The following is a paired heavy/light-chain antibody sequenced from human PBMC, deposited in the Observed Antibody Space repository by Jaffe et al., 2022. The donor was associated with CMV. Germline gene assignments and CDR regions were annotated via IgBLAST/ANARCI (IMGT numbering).Heavy chain of an antibody. V-gene: IGHV3-9*01. CDR3: VKDVRATVLTTGALER. CDR1: GFKFDDYA. D-gene: IGHD3-9*01. CDR2: ISWDSGSI. Sequence: EVQLVESGGGLVQPGRSLRLSCAAAGFKFDDYAMHWVRQAPGKGPEWVSGISWDSGSIGYADSVKGRVTISRDNAKKSLSLQLNSVRAEDTALYYCVKDVRATVLTTGALERWGQGTVVTVSS. J-gene: IGHJ3*01.
Light chain of an antibody. CDR2: DAS. J-gene: IGKJ4*01. Sequence: EIVLTQSPDTLSLSPGERATLSCRASKSITYFLAWYQQKPGQAPRLLIYDASKRATGIPARFSGSGSGTDFTLTIISLEPEDFAVYYCQQRSNWPLTFGGGTKVEIK. CDR3: QQRSNWPLT. V-gene: IGKV3-11*01. CDR1: KSITYF.